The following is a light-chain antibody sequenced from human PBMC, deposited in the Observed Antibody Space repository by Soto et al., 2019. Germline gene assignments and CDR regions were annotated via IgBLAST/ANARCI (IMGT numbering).Light chain of an antibody. CDR3: QQDYNLPIT. V-gene: IGKV3-15*01. J-gene: IGKJ5*01. CDR1: QSVTRN. CDR2: GAS. Sequence: VMTQSPVDLAVSPGDRATLSCRASQSVTRNLAWYQQKPGQAPRLLIYGASTRATGIPARFSGSGRGSGTDFTLTISSLQPEDFAVYYCQQDYNLPITFGQGTRREIK.